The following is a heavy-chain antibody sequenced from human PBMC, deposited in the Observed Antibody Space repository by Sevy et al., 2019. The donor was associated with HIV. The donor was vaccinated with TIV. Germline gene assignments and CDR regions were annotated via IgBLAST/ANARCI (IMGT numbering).Heavy chain of an antibody. CDR3: ARVAGSGTYYSGDFDY. CDR1: GFSFSSYA. J-gene: IGHJ4*02. Sequence: GGSLRLSCAASGFSFSSYAMSWVRQAPGKGLEWVSGISGSGITPYYADSVKGRFTISRDNSKNTLHLQMNSLRAEDTAVYYCARVAGSGTYYSGDFDYWGQGTLVIVSS. V-gene: IGHV3-23*01. D-gene: IGHD3-10*01. CDR2: ISGSGITP.